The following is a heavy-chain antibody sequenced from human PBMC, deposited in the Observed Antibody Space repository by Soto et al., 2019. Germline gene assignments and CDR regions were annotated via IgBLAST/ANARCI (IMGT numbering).Heavy chain of an antibody. CDR2: LHYTGST. V-gene: IGHV4-39*01. Sequence: QLQLQESGPGLVKPSETLSLTCTVSGGSISSSTYHWGWIRQPPGKGLEWIGSLHYTGSTYYDPSLKSRLTISGDPSKNQFSLKLNSVTAADTAVYYCARRYASSGYAYDIWGQGTMVTVSS. D-gene: IGHD3-22*01. CDR3: ARRYASSGYAYDI. CDR1: GGSISSSTYH. J-gene: IGHJ3*02.